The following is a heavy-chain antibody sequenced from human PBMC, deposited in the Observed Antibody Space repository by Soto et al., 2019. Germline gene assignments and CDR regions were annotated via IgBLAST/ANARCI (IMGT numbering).Heavy chain of an antibody. CDR1: GYTFTSYG. J-gene: IGHJ5*02. CDR3: ARALYDFWSGYYDNWFDP. V-gene: IGHV1-18*01. Sequence: ASVKVSCKASGYTFTSYGISWVRQAPGQGLEWMGWISAYHGNTNYAQKLQGRVTMTTDTSTSTAYMELRSLRSDDTAVYYCARALYDFWSGYYDNWFDPWCQGTLVTVSS. D-gene: IGHD3-3*01. CDR2: ISAYHGNT.